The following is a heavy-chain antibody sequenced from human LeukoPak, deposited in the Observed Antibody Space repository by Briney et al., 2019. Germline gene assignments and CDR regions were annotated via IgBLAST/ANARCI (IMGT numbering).Heavy chain of an antibody. CDR1: GGTFSSYA. CDR3: ARESNLWGSKADAFDI. J-gene: IGHJ3*02. D-gene: IGHD7-27*01. V-gene: IGHV1-69*01. CDR2: IIPIFGTA. Sequence: VASVKVSCKASGGTFSSYAISWVRQAPGQGLEWMGGIIPIFGTANYAQKFQGRVTITADESTSTAYMELSSLRSEDTAVYYCARESNLWGSKADAFDIWGQGTMVTVSS.